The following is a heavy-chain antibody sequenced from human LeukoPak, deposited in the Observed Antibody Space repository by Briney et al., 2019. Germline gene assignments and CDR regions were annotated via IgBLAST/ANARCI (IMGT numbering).Heavy chain of an antibody. CDR3: ARQGSSGWYEPFDY. Sequence: SETLSLTCTVSGDSISSYYWGWIRQPPGKGLEWIGSIYYSGSTYYNPSLKSRVTISVDTSKNQFSLKLSSVTAADAAVYYCARQGSSGWYEPFDYWGQGTLVTVSS. CDR1: GDSISSYY. V-gene: IGHV4-39*01. D-gene: IGHD6-19*01. J-gene: IGHJ4*02. CDR2: IYYSGST.